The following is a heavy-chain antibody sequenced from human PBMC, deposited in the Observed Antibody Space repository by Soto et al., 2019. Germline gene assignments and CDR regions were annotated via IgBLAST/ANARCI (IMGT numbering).Heavy chain of an antibody. D-gene: IGHD3-3*01. Sequence: GGSLRLSCAASGFTFSSYSMNWVRQAPGKGLEWVSYISSSSSTIYYADSVKGRFTISRDNAKNSLYLQMNSLRAEDTAVYYCARDGYDFWPLYYFDYWGQGTLVTVSS. CDR2: ISSSSSTI. CDR3: ARDGYDFWPLYYFDY. V-gene: IGHV3-48*01. CDR1: GFTFSSYS. J-gene: IGHJ4*02.